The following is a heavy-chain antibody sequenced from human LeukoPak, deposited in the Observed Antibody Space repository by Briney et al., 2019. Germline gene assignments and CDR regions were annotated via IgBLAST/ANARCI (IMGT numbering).Heavy chain of an antibody. CDR1: GGSFSGYY. Sequence: SETLSLTCAVYGGSFSGYYWSWIRQPPGKGLEWIGEINHSGSTNYNPSLKGRVTISVDTSKNQFSLKLSSVTAADTAVYYCARLPIVVVPAATNWFDPWGQGTLVTVSS. CDR3: ARLPIVVVPAATNWFDP. J-gene: IGHJ5*02. D-gene: IGHD2-2*01. V-gene: IGHV4-34*01. CDR2: INHSGST.